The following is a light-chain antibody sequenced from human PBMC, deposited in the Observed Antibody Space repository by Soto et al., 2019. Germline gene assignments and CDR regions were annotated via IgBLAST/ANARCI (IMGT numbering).Light chain of an antibody. J-gene: IGKJ4*01. Sequence: EFVLTQSPATLSLSPGEGATLSYRASQSVSSYLAWYQQKPGQAPRLLIYDSSNRATGIPARFSGSGSGTDFTLTISSLEPEDFAVYYCPQRSNWPPAFGGGTKVEIK. CDR2: DSS. CDR3: PQRSNWPPA. CDR1: QSVSSY. V-gene: IGKV3-11*01.